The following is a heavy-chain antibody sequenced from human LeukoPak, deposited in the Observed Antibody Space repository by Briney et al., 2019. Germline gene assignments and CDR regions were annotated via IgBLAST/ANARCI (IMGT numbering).Heavy chain of an antibody. D-gene: IGHD3-3*01. CDR1: RFTFSSYA. J-gene: IGHJ4*02. V-gene: IGHV3-23*01. Sequence: GGSLRLSCAASRFTFSSYAMSWVRQAPGKGLEWVSAISGSGGSTYYADSVKGRFTISRDNSKNTLYLQMDSLRAEDTAVYYCAKDNPQSHGDFWSGYYDSYYFDYWGQGTLVTVSS. CDR3: AKDNPQSHGDFWSGYYDSYYFDY. CDR2: ISGSGGST.